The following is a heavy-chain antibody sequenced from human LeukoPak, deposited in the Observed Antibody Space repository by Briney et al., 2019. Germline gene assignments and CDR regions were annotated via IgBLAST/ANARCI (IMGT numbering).Heavy chain of an antibody. V-gene: IGHV3-30*03. CDR1: GYTFSSYG. CDR2: ISYDGSNK. CDR3: ALDSNRLFDY. Sequence: GGSLRLSCAASGYTFSSYGMHWVRQAPGKGLEWVAVISYDGSNKYYADSVKGRFTISRDNSKNTLYLQMNSLRAEDTAVYYCALDSNRLFDYWGQGTLVTVSS. D-gene: IGHD1-14*01. J-gene: IGHJ4*02.